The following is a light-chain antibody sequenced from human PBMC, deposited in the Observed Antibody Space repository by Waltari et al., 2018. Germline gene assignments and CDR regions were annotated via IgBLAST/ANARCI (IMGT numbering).Light chain of an antibody. CDR2: GAS. V-gene: IGKV3-15*01. CDR3: QQYNKWPQT. J-gene: IGKJ1*01. Sequence: EIVMTQSPATLSVSPGERATLSCRASQSVSSNLAWYQQKPGQAPRLLIYGASTRATGIPARFSGRGSGTEFTLTISSLQSEDFEVYYCQQYNKWPQTFGQGTKVEIK. CDR1: QSVSSN.